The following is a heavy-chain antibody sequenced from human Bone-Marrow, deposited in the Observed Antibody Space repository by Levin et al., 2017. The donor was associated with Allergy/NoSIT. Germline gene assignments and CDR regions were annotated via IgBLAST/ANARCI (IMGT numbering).Heavy chain of an antibody. CDR1: GYTFTTYG. Sequence: ASVKVSCKTSGYTFTTYGISWVRQAPGQGLEWMGWISVSNGNTNYGQKFQDRVTMTRDTSTTTVYMELRSLRSDDTAVYYCARTYFASASYPLDYWGQGTLVTVSS. CDR2: ISVSNGNT. J-gene: IGHJ4*02. CDR3: ARTYFASASYPLDY. V-gene: IGHV1-18*01. D-gene: IGHD3-10*01.